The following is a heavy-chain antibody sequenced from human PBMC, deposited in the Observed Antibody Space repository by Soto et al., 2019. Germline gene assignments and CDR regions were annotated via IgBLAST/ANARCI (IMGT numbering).Heavy chain of an antibody. D-gene: IGHD4-17*01. CDR3: ATYGGDSGGYEYFQR. V-gene: IGHV3-23*01. CDR1: GFTFTSYG. CDR2: ISGSSDT. Sequence: EVQLLESGGGLEPPGGSLRLSCVTSGFTFTSYGMSWFRQAPGKGLEWVSAISGSSDTYSPDSVKGRFTISRDNSRSTLYLQMNSLRAEDTAVYYGATYGGDSGGYEYFQRWGQGCLVTVSS. J-gene: IGHJ1*01.